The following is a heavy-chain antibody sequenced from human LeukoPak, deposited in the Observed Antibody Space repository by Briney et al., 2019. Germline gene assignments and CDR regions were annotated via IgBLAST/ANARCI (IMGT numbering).Heavy chain of an antibody. D-gene: IGHD2-15*01. CDR3: ARSLRVVVAATRDDAFDI. CDR2: INPNSGGT. V-gene: IGHV1-2*02. CDR1: GYTFTGYY. Sequence: ASVKVSCKASGYTFTGYYMHWVRQAPGQGLEWMGWINPNSGGTNYAQKFQGRVTMTRDTSISTAYMELSRLRSDDTAGYYCARSLRVVVAATRDDAFDIWGQGTMVTVSS. J-gene: IGHJ3*02.